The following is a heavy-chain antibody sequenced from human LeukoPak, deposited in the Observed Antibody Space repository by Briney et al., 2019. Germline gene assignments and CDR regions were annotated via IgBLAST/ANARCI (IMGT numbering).Heavy chain of an antibody. Sequence: GGSLRLSCAASGFTFSISSMNCVRQAPGKGLEWVSSISSSSSYIYYADSVKGRFTISRDNAKNSLYLQMNSLRAEDTAVYYCARLIRYFDWLLPGRDTDAFDIWGQGTMVTVSS. CDR3: ARLIRYFDWLLPGRDTDAFDI. D-gene: IGHD3-9*01. CDR1: GFTFSISS. J-gene: IGHJ3*02. V-gene: IGHV3-21*01. CDR2: ISSSSSYI.